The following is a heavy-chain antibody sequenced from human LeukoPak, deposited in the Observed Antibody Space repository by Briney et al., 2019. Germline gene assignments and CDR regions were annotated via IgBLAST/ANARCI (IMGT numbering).Heavy chain of an antibody. J-gene: IGHJ6*02. D-gene: IGHD6-6*01. Sequence: SETLSLTCTVSGGSISSGGYYWSWIRQHPGKGLEWIGYIYYSGSTYYNPSLKSRVTISVDTSENQFSLKLSSVTAADTAVYYCAREASSSSSYYYYGMDVWGQGTTVTVSS. CDR3: AREASSSSSYYYYGMDV. CDR1: GGSISSGGYY. CDR2: IYYSGST. V-gene: IGHV4-31*03.